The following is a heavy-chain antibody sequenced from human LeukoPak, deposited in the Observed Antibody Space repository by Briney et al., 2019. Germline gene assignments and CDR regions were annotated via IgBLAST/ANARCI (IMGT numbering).Heavy chain of an antibody. J-gene: IGHJ4*02. D-gene: IGHD6-13*01. Sequence: SETLSLTCTVSGGSISSSSYYWGWIRQPPGKGLEWIGSIYHSGSTYYNPSLKSRVTISVDTSKNQFSLKLSSVTAADTAVYYCARIAAAGHFDYWGQGTLVTVSS. CDR1: GGSISSSSYY. CDR2: IYHSGST. CDR3: ARIAAAGHFDY. V-gene: IGHV4-39*07.